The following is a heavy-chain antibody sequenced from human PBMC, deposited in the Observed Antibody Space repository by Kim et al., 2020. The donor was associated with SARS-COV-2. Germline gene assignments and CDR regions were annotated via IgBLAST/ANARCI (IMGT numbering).Heavy chain of an antibody. D-gene: IGHD6-6*01. Sequence: PSLKSRVTISVDKSKNQFSLKLSSVTAADTAVYYCARDEYSSSSRGYFDYWGQGTLVTVSS. V-gene: IGHV4-4*02. J-gene: IGHJ4*02. CDR3: ARDEYSSSSRGYFDY.